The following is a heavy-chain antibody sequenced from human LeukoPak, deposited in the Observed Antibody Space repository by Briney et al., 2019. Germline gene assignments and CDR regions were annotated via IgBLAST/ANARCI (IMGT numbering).Heavy chain of an antibody. D-gene: IGHD2/OR15-2a*01. CDR1: GYTFTSYG. CDR2: ISAYNGNT. CDR3: AGGLSVDLDY. J-gene: IGHJ4*02. Sequence: GASVKVSCTASGYTFTSYGISWVRQAPGQGLEWMGWISAYNGNTNCAQKLQGRDTMTTDTSTSTAYMELRSLRSDDTAVYYCAGGLSVDLDYWGQGTLVTVSS. V-gene: IGHV1-18*04.